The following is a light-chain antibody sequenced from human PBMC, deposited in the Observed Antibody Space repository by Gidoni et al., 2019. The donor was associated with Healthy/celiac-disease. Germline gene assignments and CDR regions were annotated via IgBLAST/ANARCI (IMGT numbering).Light chain of an antibody. V-gene: IGKV2-28*01. CDR1: QSLLHSNGYYY. Sequence: DIVMTQSPLSLPVTPGEPASISCRSSQSLLHSNGYYYLDWYLQKPGQSPQLLIYLGSNRASGVPDRFSGSGSGTDFTLKISRVEAEDVGVYYCMQALQTPLITFGGGTKVEIK. J-gene: IGKJ4*01. CDR2: LGS. CDR3: MQALQTPLIT.